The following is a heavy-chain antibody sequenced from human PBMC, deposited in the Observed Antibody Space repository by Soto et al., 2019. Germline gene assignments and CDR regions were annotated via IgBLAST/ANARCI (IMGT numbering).Heavy chain of an antibody. V-gene: IGHV1-18*01. CDR3: AREVPAANVGMDV. Sequence: ASVKASCKASGYSFTRYGIGWARQAPGQGLEWMGWINAYNGNTNYAQNLQGRLTLTTDTSTTTAYMELRSLRSNDTAIYYCAREVPAANVGMDVWGQGTTVTVSS. CDR2: INAYNGNT. J-gene: IGHJ6*02. CDR1: GYSFTRYG. D-gene: IGHD2-2*01.